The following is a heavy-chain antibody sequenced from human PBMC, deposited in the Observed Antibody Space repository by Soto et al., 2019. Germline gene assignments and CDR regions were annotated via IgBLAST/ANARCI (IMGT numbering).Heavy chain of an antibody. D-gene: IGHD3-3*01. CDR2: ISGSGGST. Sequence: EVQLLESGGGLVQPGGSLRLSCAASGFTFSSYAMSWVRQAPGKGLEWVSAISGSGGSTYYADSVKGRFTISRDNSKNTLYLQMNSLRAEDTAVYYCAKDLGLRFLEWLSLGYGAFDIWDQGTMVTVSS. CDR1: GFTFSSYA. J-gene: IGHJ3*02. V-gene: IGHV3-23*01. CDR3: AKDLGLRFLEWLSLGYGAFDI.